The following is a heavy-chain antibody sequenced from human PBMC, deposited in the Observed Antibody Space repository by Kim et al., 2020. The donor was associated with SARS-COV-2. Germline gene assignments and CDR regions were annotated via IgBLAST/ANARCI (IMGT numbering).Heavy chain of an antibody. CDR3: ARSPVFLSGRRIIGIAAAGWPGGPDY. D-gene: IGHD6-13*01. CDR2: IYYSGST. V-gene: IGHV4-39*01. Sequence: SETLSLTCTVSGGSISSSSYYWGWIRQPPGKGLEWIGSIYYSGSTYYNPSLKSRVTISVDTSKNQFSLKLSSVTAADTAVYYCARSPVFLSGRRIIGIAAAGWPGGPDYCGQGTLVTVSS. J-gene: IGHJ4*02. CDR1: GGSISSSSYY.